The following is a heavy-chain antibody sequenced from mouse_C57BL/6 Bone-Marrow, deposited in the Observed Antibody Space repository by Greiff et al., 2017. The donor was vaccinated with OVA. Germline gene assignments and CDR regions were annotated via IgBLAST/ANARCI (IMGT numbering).Heavy chain of an antibody. CDR3: TTEAVVVPFDY. D-gene: IGHD1-1*01. Sequence: EVQRVESGAELVRPGASVKLSCTASGFNIKDDYMHWVKQRPEQGLEWIGWIDPENGDTEYASKFQGKATITADTSSNTAYLQLSSLTSEDTAVYYCTTEAVVVPFDYWGQGTTLTVSS. CDR2: IDPENGDT. CDR1: GFNIKDDY. J-gene: IGHJ2*01. V-gene: IGHV14-4*01.